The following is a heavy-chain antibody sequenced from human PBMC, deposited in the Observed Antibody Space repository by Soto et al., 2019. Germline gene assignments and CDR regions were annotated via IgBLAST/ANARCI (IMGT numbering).Heavy chain of an antibody. Sequence: PGGSLRLSCAASGFTFDDYAMTWVRQAPGKGLEWVSGISWHGGSTGYADSVKGRFTISRDNAKNSLYLQMNSLRAEDTAVYYCARSPGGYYIDWGQGTMVTVSS. CDR1: GFTFDDYA. CDR2: ISWHGGST. D-gene: IGHD3-9*01. CDR3: ARSPGGYYID. J-gene: IGHJ3*01. V-gene: IGHV3-20*04.